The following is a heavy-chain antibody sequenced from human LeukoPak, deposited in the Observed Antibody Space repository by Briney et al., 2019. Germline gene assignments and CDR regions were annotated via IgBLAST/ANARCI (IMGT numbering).Heavy chain of an antibody. J-gene: IGHJ4*02. D-gene: IGHD1-14*01. CDR3: AGGDNLATFDY. CDR2: INHSGST. V-gene: IGHV4-34*01. Sequence: SETLSLTCAVYGGSFSGYYWSWIRQPPGKGLEWIGEINHSGSTNYNPSLKSRVTISVDTSKNQFSLKLSSVTAADTAVYYCAGGDNLATFDYWGQGTLVTVSS. CDR1: GGSFSGYY.